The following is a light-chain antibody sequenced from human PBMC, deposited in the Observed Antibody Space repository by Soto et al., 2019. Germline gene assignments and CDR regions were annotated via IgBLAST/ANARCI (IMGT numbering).Light chain of an antibody. V-gene: IGLV2-14*01. CDR2: EVS. CDR1: SSDVGGYNY. J-gene: IGLJ1*01. Sequence: QSVLTQPASVSGSPGQSITISCTGTSSDVGGYNYVSWYQQYPGKAPKLMIYEVSNRPSGVSNRFSGSTSGNTASLTISGLQAEDEADYYCTSYTSSSTYVFGTGTMVTVL. CDR3: TSYTSSSTYV.